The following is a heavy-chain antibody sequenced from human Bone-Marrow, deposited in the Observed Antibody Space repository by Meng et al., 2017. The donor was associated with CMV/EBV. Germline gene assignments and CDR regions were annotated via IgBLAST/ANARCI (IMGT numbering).Heavy chain of an antibody. CDR2: ISYDGSNK. D-gene: IGHD2/OR15-2a*01. CDR3: ARVVIGSSSWLFDY. V-gene: IGHV3-30-3*01. Sequence: SGFTCSSYAMSWVRQAPGKGLEWVAVISYDGSNKYYADSVKGRFTISRDNSKNTLYLQMNSLRAEDTAVYYCARVVIGSSSWLFDYWGQGTLVTVSS. CDR1: GFTCSSYA. J-gene: IGHJ4*02.